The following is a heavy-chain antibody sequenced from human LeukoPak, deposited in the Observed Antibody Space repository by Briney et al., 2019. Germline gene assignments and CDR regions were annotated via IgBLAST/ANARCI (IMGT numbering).Heavy chain of an antibody. J-gene: IGHJ3*02. D-gene: IGHD6-19*01. CDR2: IYHSGST. Sequence: RSETLSLTCTVSGYSISSGYYWGWIRQPPGKGLEWIGSIYHSGSTYYNPSLKSRVTISVDTSKNQFSLKLSSVTAADTAVYYCASSSGIAVAGTVPATLLAPLALAFDIWGQGTMVTVSS. V-gene: IGHV4-38-2*02. CDR3: ASSSGIAVAGTVPATLLAPLALAFDI. CDR1: GYSISSGYY.